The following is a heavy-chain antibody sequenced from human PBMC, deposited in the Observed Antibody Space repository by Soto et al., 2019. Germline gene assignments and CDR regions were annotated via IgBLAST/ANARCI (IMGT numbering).Heavy chain of an antibody. D-gene: IGHD1-1*01. Sequence: SETLSLTCAISGDSVSSNSAAWNWTRQSPSRGLEWLGRTYYRSKWYNDYAVSVKSRITINPDTSKNQFSLQLNSVTPADTAVYYCARGDELERFDPWGQGTLVTVSS. CDR3: ARGDELERFDP. J-gene: IGHJ5*02. CDR1: GDSVSSNSAA. V-gene: IGHV6-1*01. CDR2: TYYRSKWYN.